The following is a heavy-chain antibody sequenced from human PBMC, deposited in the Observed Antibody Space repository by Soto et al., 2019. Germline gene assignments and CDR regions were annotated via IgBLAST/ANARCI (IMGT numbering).Heavy chain of an antibody. Sequence: SETLSLTCTVSGGSISRYFWSWIRQPPGKEPEWIGYISYRGNTNYNPSLQSRVSISLVTSTNQISLKLYAVTASDTAVYYCARMERSKEGLSVYYFDFWGQGTLVTVSS. CDR3: ARMERSKEGLSVYYFDF. CDR1: GGSISRYF. D-gene: IGHD1-26*01. J-gene: IGHJ4*02. V-gene: IGHV4-59*01. CDR2: ISYRGNT.